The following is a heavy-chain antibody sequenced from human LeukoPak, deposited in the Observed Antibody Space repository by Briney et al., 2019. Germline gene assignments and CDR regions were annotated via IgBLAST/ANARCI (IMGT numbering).Heavy chain of an antibody. J-gene: IGHJ4*02. CDR1: GFTFSSYW. CDR2: IKQDGSKK. Sequence: GGSLTLSCAASGFTFSSYWMTWVRQAPGKGLEWVANIKQDGSKKSYVDSVKGRFTISRDNAKNSLYLQMNSLRADDTGVYYCASQPAAADVDYWGQGTLVTVPS. D-gene: IGHD2-2*01. V-gene: IGHV3-7*03. CDR3: ASQPAAADVDY.